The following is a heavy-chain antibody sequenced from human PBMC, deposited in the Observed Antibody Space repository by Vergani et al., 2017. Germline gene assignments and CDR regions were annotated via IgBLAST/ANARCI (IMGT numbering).Heavy chain of an antibody. CDR1: GGSFSGYY. D-gene: IGHD2-2*01. CDR2: INHSGST. V-gene: IGHV4-34*01. CDR3: ARVRLVPAAIYYMDV. J-gene: IGHJ6*03. Sequence: QVQLQQWGAGLLKPSETLSLTCAVYGGSFSGYYWSWIRQPPGKGLEWIGEINHSGSTNYNPSLKSRVTISVDTSKNQFSLKLSSVTAADTAVYYCARVRLVPAAIYYMDVWGKGTTVTVSS.